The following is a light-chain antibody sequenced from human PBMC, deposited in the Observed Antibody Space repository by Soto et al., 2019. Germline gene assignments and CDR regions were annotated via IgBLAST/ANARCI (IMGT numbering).Light chain of an antibody. V-gene: IGLV1-44*01. CDR1: TSNIGSNT. Sequence: QSVLPQPPSASGTPGQRVTISCSGSTSNIGSNTVNWYQQLPGTAPKLLIFSNNQRPSGVPDRFSGSKSGTSASLAISGLQSDDEADYYCAAWDDSLNGVVFGGGTKVTVL. CDR2: SNN. J-gene: IGLJ2*01. CDR3: AAWDDSLNGVV.